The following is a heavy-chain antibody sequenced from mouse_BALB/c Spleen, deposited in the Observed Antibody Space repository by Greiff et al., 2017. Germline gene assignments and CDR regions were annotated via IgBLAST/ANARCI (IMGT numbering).Heavy chain of an antibody. CDR3: ARSHFDY. J-gene: IGHJ2*01. V-gene: IGHV1-69*02. CDR1: GYTFTSYW. Sequence: QVQLKQPGAELVKPGASVKLSCKASGYTFTSYWMHWVKQRPGQGLEWIGEIDPSDSYTNYNQKFKGKATLTVDKSSSTAYMQLSSLTSEDSAVYYCARSHFDYWGQGTTLTVSS. CDR2: IDPSDSYT.